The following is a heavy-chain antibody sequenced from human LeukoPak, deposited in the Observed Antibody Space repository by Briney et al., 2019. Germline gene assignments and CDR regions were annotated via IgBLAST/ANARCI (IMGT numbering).Heavy chain of an antibody. D-gene: IGHD3-3*01. Sequence: GVSLRLSCAASGFTYSSSDMSWVPQAPGKGLEWGLDISGSGGGTYYADSVKGRFTISRDESKNTLYLQMDSLRAEGAAVYFCANLARPYYFGSGYDSWESFDYWGQGTLVTVSS. CDR3: ANLARPYYFGSGYDSWESFDY. V-gene: IGHV3-23*01. CDR1: GFTYSSSD. J-gene: IGHJ4*02. CDR2: ISGSGGGT.